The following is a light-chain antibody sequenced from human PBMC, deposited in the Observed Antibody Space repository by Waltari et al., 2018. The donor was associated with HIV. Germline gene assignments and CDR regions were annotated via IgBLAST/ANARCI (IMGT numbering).Light chain of an antibody. J-gene: IGLJ3*02. CDR3: QSYDSSLSNWV. CDR1: SSNIGAGYD. Sequence: QSVLTQPPSVSGAPGQRVTISCTGSSSNIGAGYDVHWYQQLPGTAPKLLIYGNSNRPSGVPDRFSGSKSGTSASLAITGLQPDDGTDYYCQSYDSSLSNWVFGGGTKLTVL. CDR2: GNS. V-gene: IGLV1-40*01.